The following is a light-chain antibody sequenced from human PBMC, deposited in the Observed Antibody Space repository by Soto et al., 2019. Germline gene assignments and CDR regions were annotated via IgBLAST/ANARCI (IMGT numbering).Light chain of an antibody. CDR1: SSDVGGNKY. J-gene: IGLJ1*01. V-gene: IGLV2-14*03. CDR2: DVS. Sequence: QSALTQPASVSGSPGQSITISCTGTSSDVGGNKYVSWYQHYPGKAPKLMICDVSTRPSGVSNRFSGSKSGNTASQTISGLQAEDEADYYCSAFTGTTYVFGTGTKVTVL. CDR3: SAFTGTTYV.